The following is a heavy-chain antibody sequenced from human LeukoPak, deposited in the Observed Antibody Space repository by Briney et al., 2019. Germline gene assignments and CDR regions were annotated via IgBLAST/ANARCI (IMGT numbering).Heavy chain of an antibody. Sequence: PSETLSLTCTVSGGSISSGVYYWSWIRQHPGKGLEWIGYIYYSGSTYYNPSLKSRVTISVDTSKSQFSLKLSSVTAADTAVYYCASHYYDYVWGSYRPRGFYFDYWGQGTLVTVSS. CDR3: ASHYYDYVWGSYRPRGFYFDY. D-gene: IGHD3-16*02. CDR1: GGSISSGVYY. CDR2: IYYSGST. V-gene: IGHV4-31*03. J-gene: IGHJ4*02.